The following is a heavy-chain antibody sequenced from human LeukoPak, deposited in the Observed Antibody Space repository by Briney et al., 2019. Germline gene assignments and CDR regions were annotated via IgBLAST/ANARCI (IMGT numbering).Heavy chain of an antibody. J-gene: IGHJ3*02. CDR3: TTVVYYYGSRGYPSGAFDI. CDR1: GFTFSNAW. D-gene: IGHD3-22*01. CDR2: IKSKTDGGTT. Sequence: PGGSLRLSCAASGFTFSNAWMSWVRQAPGKGLEWVGRIKSKTDGGTTDYAAPVKGRFTISRDDSKNTLYLQMNSLKTEDTAVFYCTTVVYYYGSRGYPSGAFDIWGQGTMVTVSS. V-gene: IGHV3-15*01.